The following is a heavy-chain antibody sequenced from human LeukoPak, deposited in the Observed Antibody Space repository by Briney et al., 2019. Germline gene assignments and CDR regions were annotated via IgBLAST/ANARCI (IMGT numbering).Heavy chain of an antibody. Sequence: PSETLSLTCTVSGGSISSGGYYWSWIRQHPGKGPEWIGYIYYSGSTYYNPSLKGRVTISVDTSKNQFSLKLSSVTAADTAVYYCAREDCSGGSCYSHYWGQGTLVTVSS. V-gene: IGHV4-31*03. CDR3: AREDCSGGSCYSHY. CDR2: IYYSGST. J-gene: IGHJ4*02. CDR1: GGSISSGGYY. D-gene: IGHD2-15*01.